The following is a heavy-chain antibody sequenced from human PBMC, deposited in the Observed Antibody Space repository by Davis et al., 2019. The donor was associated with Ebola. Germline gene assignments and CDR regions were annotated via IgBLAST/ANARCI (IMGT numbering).Heavy chain of an antibody. CDR3: ARDTDGHKRWYWLDP. J-gene: IGHJ5*02. D-gene: IGHD5-24*01. CDR2: INTYNGNT. V-gene: IGHV1-18*04. Sequence: AASVKVSCKASGYTFTSYGISWVRQAPGQGLEWMGWINTYNGNTNYAQKLQGRVTVTTDTSTNTGYMELRSLTSDDTAVYYCARDTDGHKRWYWLDPWGQGTLVTVSS. CDR1: GYTFTSYG.